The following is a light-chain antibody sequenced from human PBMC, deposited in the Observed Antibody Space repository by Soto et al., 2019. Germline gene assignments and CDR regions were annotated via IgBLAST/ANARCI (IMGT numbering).Light chain of an antibody. V-gene: IGLV1-40*01. Sequence: QCVLTQPPSVSGAPGQRVTISCTGSSSNIGAGYDVHWYQQLPGTAPKLLIYRNTNRPSGVPDRFSGSKSGTSASLAITGLQAEDEADYYCQSYDSSLSGSVFGGGTKLTVL. CDR3: QSYDSSLSGSV. CDR2: RNT. CDR1: SSNIGAGYD. J-gene: IGLJ3*02.